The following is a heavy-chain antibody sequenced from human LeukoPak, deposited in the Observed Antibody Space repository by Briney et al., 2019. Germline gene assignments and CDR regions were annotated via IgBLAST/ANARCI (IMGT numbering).Heavy chain of an antibody. J-gene: IGHJ4*02. CDR1: VFPFSSYG. D-gene: IGHD3-16*02. CDR3: ARAAYYDYVWGSYRHYYFDY. V-gene: IGHV3-30*02. CDR2: IRYDGSNK. Sequence: QPGGALRLSCAASVFPFSSYGMHWVRQAPGKGLEWVAFIRYDGSNKYYADSVKGRFTISRDNSKNTLNLQMNSLRAEDTAVYYCARAAYYDYVWGSYRHYYFDYWGQGTLVTVSS.